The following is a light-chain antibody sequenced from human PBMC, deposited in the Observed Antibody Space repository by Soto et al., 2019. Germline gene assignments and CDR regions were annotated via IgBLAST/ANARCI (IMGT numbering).Light chain of an antibody. J-gene: IGLJ1*01. CDR1: ISNIGNNY. CDR3: AAWDDTVRSYV. Sequence: QSVLTQPSSVSGTPGQGVTISCSGSISNIGNNYVYWFQQLPGTAPKVLSNRNDQRPSGVPDRFSGSKSCTSASLAISGLRSEDEADYYCAAWDDTVRSYVFGTGTKLTVL. CDR2: RND. V-gene: IGLV1-47*01.